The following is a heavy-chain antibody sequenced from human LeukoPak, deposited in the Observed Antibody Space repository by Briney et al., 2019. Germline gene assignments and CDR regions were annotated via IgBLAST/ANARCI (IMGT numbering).Heavy chain of an antibody. CDR3: ARDRDYYESNSYYDAFDI. Sequence: PGGSLRLSCAVPGLTFSTYSMSWVCQAPGPGLEWVSNIQQDQSDKNYVDSVKGRFTISRDNAKNSLYLQMNSLRAEDTAVYYCARDRDYYESNSYYDAFDIWGQGTMVTVSS. CDR1: GLTFSTYS. J-gene: IGHJ3*02. CDR2: IQQDQSDK. D-gene: IGHD3-22*01. V-gene: IGHV3-7*01.